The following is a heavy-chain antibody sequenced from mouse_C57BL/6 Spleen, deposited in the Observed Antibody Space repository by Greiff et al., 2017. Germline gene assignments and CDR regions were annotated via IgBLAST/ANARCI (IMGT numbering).Heavy chain of an antibody. V-gene: IGHV1-18*01. J-gene: IGHJ4*01. D-gene: IGHD1-1*01. CDR2: INPNNGGT. CDR1: GYTFTDYN. Sequence: VQLQQSGPELVKPGASVKIPCKASGYTFTDYNMDWVKQSHGKSLEWIGDINPNNGGTIYNQKFKGKATLTVDKSSSTAYMELRSLTSEDTAVYYCARNFYYYGSSRERDAMDYWGQGTSVTVSS. CDR3: ARNFYYYGSSRERDAMDY.